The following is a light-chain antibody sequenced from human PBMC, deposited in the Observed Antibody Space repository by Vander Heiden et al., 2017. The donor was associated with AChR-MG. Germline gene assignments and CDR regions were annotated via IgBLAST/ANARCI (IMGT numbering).Light chain of an antibody. J-gene: IGLJ2*01. CDR2: DNS. CDR3: GTWDSSLNEAV. CDR1: SSNLWSHF. V-gene: IGLV1-51*01. Sequence: QFVLTQPPSVSAAPGQKVTISCSGSSSNLWSHFVSWYQQFPGTAPKLLIFDNSERPSGIPDRFSGSKSGTSATLGITGLQTGDEAVYYCGTWDSSLNEAVFGGGTKLTVL.